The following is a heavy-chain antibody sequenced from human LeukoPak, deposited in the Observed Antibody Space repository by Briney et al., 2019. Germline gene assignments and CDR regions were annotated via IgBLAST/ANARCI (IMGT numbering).Heavy chain of an antibody. CDR2: INHSGST. V-gene: IGHV4-34*01. CDR3: ARADYHLILP. Sequence: SETLSLTCAVYGGSFSGYYWCWIRQPPGKGLEWIGEINHSGSTNYNPSLKSRVTISVDTSKNQFSLKLSSVTAADTAVYYCARADYHLILPWGQGTLVTVSS. D-gene: IGHD2-2*01. CDR1: GGSFSGYY. J-gene: IGHJ5*02.